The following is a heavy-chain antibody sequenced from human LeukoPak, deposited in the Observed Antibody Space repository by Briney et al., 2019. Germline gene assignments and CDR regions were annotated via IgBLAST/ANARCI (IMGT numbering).Heavy chain of an antibody. D-gene: IGHD4-17*01. Sequence: SETLSLTCTVSGGSITSGSYYWSWIRQPAGKGLECIGRVYISGSTNYNPSLAGRATISIDTSKNQFSLKLTSVTVADTAVYFCTYGDFKNWFDPWGQGILVTVSS. J-gene: IGHJ5*02. CDR1: GGSITSGSYY. V-gene: IGHV4-61*02. CDR2: VYISGST. CDR3: TYGDFKNWFDP.